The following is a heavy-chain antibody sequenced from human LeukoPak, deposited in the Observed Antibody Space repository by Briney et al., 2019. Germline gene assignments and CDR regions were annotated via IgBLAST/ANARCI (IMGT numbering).Heavy chain of an antibody. Sequence: SVKVSCKASGGTFSSYAISWVRQAPGQGLEWMGRIIPILGIANYAQKFQGRVTITADKSTSTAYMELSSLRSEDTAVYYCARGGREYSNSPDYWGQGTLVTVSS. J-gene: IGHJ4*02. V-gene: IGHV1-69*04. CDR2: IIPILGIA. D-gene: IGHD6-13*01. CDR1: GGTFSSYA. CDR3: ARGGREYSNSPDY.